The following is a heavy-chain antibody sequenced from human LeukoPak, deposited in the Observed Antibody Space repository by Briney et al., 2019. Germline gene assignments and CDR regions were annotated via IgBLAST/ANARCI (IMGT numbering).Heavy chain of an antibody. CDR1: GFTLRSYG. CDR3: AKSRDGYIHGLGY. Sequence: QPGRSLRLSCVASGFTLRSYGMHWVRQTPGKGPEWVANMWYDGSAAYYGDNSRHYADSVKGRFTITRDDSKNTLYLQMNSLRAEDTAVYYCAKSRDGYIHGLGYWGQGTLVTVS. CDR2: MWYDGSAA. J-gene: IGHJ4*02. V-gene: IGHV3-33*03. D-gene: IGHD5-24*01.